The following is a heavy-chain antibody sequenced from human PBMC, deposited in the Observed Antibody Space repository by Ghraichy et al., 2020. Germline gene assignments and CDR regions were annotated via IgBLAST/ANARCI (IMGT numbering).Heavy chain of an antibody. D-gene: IGHD6-19*01. CDR3: AKVHSSGWYQVKSGPFDY. CDR2: ISGSGISR. Sequence: GGSLRLSCAASGFTFSNYAMSWVRQAPGKGLECVSSISGSGISRYYADSVKGRFTISRDNSKNTLYLQMNSLRSEDTAVYFCAKVHSSGWYQVKSGPFDYWGQGLLATV. CDR1: GFTFSNYA. V-gene: IGHV3-23*01. J-gene: IGHJ4*02.